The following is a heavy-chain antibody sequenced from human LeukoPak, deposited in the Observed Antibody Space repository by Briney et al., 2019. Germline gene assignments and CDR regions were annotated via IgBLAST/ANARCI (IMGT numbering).Heavy chain of an antibody. J-gene: IGHJ5*02. CDR2: IYSDGST. V-gene: IGHV3-66*02. CDR1: GFAVSTNY. CDR3: ARDQRSESYYPWGWFDP. D-gene: IGHD1-26*01. Sequence: GGSLRLSGAASGFAVSTNYLSWVRQAPGKGLEWVSVIYSDGSTYYTDSVKGRFTISRDNPKNTLYLQMNSLRPEDTAVYYCARDQRSESYYPWGWFDPWGQGTLVTISS.